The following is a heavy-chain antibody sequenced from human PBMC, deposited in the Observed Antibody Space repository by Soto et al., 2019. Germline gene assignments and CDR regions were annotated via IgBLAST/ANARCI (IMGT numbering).Heavy chain of an antibody. Sequence: QVPLQQWGAGLLKPSETLSLTCAVYGGFVTSGSYYWSWIRQPPGKGLEWIGEMSHSGGTHFNPSLKSRVTISVDTSKNQFTLKMSSVTAANTALYYCARVERGTATTVVDAFDIWGPGIMVTVSS. CDR2: MSHSGGT. D-gene: IGHD1-1*01. J-gene: IGHJ3*02. V-gene: IGHV4-34*01. CDR1: GGFVTSGSYY. CDR3: ARVERGTATTVVDAFDI.